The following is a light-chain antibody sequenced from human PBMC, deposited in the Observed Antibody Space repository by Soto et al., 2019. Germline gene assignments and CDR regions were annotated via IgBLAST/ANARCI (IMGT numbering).Light chain of an antibody. J-gene: IGLJ3*02. CDR3: QSRDSSLSSSWV. Sequence: QSVLTQPPSVSGAPGQRVTISCTGSSSNIGADFDVPWYQHLPGTAPKLLISHNNNRPSGVPDRFSGSKSGTSASLAITGLQADDEAVYYCQSRDSSLSSSWVFGGGTKLTVL. V-gene: IGLV1-40*01. CDR1: SSNIGADFD. CDR2: HNN.